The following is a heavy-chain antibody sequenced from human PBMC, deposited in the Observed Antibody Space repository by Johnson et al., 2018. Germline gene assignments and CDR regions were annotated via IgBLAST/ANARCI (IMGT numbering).Heavy chain of an antibody. D-gene: IGHD3-10*01. CDR1: GFTFSSYW. J-gene: IGHJ5*02. Sequence: VQLQESGGGLVQPGGSLRLSCAASGFTFSSYWMHWVRQAPGKGLVWVSRINSDGSSPSYADSVKGRFTISRDNAKNTLYLQMNSLRAEDTAVYYCARDHGCGEPPSWLGPGGQGTLVTVSS. CDR3: ARDHGCGEPPSWLGP. V-gene: IGHV3-74*01. CDR2: INSDGSSP.